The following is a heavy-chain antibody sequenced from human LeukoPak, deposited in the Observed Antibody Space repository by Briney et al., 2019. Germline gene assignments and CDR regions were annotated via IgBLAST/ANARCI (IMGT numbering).Heavy chain of an antibody. CDR2: INPNSGGT. CDR1: GYTFTGYY. D-gene: IGHD3-9*01. V-gene: IGHV1-2*02. J-gene: IGHJ4*02. CDR3: ASSSNGDTIFWINYEFDY. Sequence: LRASVKASCKASGYTFTGYYMHWVRQAPGQGLEWMGWINPNSGGTNYAQKFQGRVTMTRDTSISTAYMELSRLRSDDTAVYYCASSSNGDTIFWINYEFDYWGQGTLVTVSS.